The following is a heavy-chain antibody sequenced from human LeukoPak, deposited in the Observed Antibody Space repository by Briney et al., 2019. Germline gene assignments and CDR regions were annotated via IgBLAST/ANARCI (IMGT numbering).Heavy chain of an antibody. D-gene: IGHD3-10*01. CDR1: GYSISSGYY. CDR3: ARPHLSMVRGPNWFDP. J-gene: IGHJ5*02. V-gene: IGHV4-38-2*02. Sequence: SETLSLTCIVSGYSISSGYYWGWIRQPPGKGLEGIGNIYRSGSTYYNPSLKSRVTISVDTSKNQFSLKLSSVTAADTPVYYCARPHLSMVRGPNWFDPWGEGSLVTVSS. CDR2: IYRSGST.